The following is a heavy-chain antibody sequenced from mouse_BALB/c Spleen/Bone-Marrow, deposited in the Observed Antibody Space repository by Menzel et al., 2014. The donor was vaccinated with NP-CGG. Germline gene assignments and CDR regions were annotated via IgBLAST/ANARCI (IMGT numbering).Heavy chain of an antibody. V-gene: IGHV14-3*02. CDR3: ASYYYGSSSFAY. CDR2: IDPANGNT. CDR1: GFNIKDTY. Sequence: VQLQQSGGELVKPGASVKLSCTASGFNIKDTYMHWVKQRPEQGLEWVGRIDPANGNTKYDPKFQGKATITADTFSNTAYLQLSSLTSEDTAVYYCASYYYGSSSFAYWGQGTLVTVSA. J-gene: IGHJ3*01. D-gene: IGHD1-1*01.